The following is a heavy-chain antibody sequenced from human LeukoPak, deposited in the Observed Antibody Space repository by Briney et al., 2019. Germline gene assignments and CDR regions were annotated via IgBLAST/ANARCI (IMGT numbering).Heavy chain of an antibody. V-gene: IGHV1-69*04. CDR1: GGIFSSYA. Sequence: SVKVSCKASGGIFSSYAISWVRQAPGQGLEWMGRITPILGIANYAQKFQGRVTITADKSTSTAYMDLSSLRSEDTAVYYCARDLPPYYFDYWGQGTLVTVSS. CDR2: ITPILGIA. CDR3: ARDLPPYYFDY. J-gene: IGHJ4*02.